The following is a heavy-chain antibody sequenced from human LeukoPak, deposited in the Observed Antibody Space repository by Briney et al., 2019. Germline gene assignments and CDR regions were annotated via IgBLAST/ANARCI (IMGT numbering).Heavy chain of an antibody. Sequence: GGSLRLSCAASGFTFSSNWMHWVRQAPGKGLVWVSRINSDGGSTSYADSVKGRFTISRDNSKNTLYLQMNSLRAEDTAVYYCARSTGRSSGWPKSHYYNYGMDVWGQGTTVTVSS. CDR1: GFTFSSNW. V-gene: IGHV3-74*01. J-gene: IGHJ6*02. CDR2: INSDGGST. D-gene: IGHD6-19*01. CDR3: ARSTGRSSGWPKSHYYNYGMDV.